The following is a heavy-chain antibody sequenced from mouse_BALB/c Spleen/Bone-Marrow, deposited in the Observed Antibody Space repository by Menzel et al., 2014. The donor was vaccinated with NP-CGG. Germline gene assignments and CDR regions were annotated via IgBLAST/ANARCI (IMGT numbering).Heavy chain of an antibody. CDR3: ARVWDWFAY. CDR2: TTSGGGNT. J-gene: IGHJ3*01. CDR1: GFAFSNCD. Sequence: EVKLVESGGGLVKPGGSLKLSCTASGFAFSNCDMSWVRQTPEKRLEWVATTTSGGGNTYYPDSVKGRFTISRDNARNPLYLQMSSLRSEDTALYYCARVWDWFAYWGQGTLVTVSA. D-gene: IGHD4-1*01. V-gene: IGHV5-9*02.